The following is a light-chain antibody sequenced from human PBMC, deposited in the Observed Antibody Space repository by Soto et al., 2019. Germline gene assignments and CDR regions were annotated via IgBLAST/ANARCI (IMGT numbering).Light chain of an antibody. CDR1: HNITTY. CDR2: AAS. CDR3: QQTLSPPLT. Sequence: DIPMTQSPSSLSASVGDRVTITCRSSHNITTYLNWYQQRPGKAPSLLIYAASTLQSGVPASVSGSGSGAVFTLTIISLQPEDFATYYCQQTLSPPLTFGQGTKVDIK. J-gene: IGKJ1*01. V-gene: IGKV1-39*01.